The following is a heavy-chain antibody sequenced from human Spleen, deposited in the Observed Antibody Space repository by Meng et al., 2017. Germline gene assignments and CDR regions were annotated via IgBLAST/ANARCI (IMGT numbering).Heavy chain of an antibody. J-gene: IGHJ4*02. V-gene: IGHV1-2*06. Sequence: QGRRWRSGAEVKKPGASVKVSCKASGYTFPDYWLHWVRRAPGQGLEWMGRINPKSGDTHYAQRFQGRVTMTGDTSISTAYMELSGLRSDDTAMYYCARDEDISAAGKLFGDYWGQGTLVTVSS. CDR1: GYTFPDYW. CDR2: INPKSGDT. CDR3: ARDEDISAAGKLFGDY. D-gene: IGHD6-13*01.